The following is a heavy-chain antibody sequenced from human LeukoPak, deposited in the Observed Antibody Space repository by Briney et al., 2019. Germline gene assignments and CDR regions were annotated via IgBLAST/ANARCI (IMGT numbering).Heavy chain of an antibody. V-gene: IGHV3-73*01. D-gene: IGHD2-15*01. Sequence: GGSLRLSCAASGFTFSGSAMHWVRQASGKGLEWVGRIRSKAHSYATAYAASVKGRFTISRDDSKNTAYLQMNSLKTEDTAVYYCTRLVAATPFDYWGQGTLVTVSS. CDR1: GFTFSGSA. CDR2: IRSKAHSYAT. J-gene: IGHJ4*02. CDR3: TRLVAATPFDY.